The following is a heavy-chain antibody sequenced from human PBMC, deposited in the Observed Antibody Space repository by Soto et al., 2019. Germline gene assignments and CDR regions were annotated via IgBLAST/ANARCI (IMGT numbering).Heavy chain of an antibody. J-gene: IGHJ5*02. CDR1: GYTFTSYA. Sequence: QVQLVQSGAEVKKPGASVKVSCKASGYTFTSYAMHWVRQAPGQRLEWMGWINAGNGNTKYSQKFQGRVTITRDTSASTAYMELSSLRSEDTDVYYCARMVEVPAAITGFDPWGQGTLVTVSS. CDR2: INAGNGNT. V-gene: IGHV1-3*01. D-gene: IGHD2-2*01. CDR3: ARMVEVPAAITGFDP.